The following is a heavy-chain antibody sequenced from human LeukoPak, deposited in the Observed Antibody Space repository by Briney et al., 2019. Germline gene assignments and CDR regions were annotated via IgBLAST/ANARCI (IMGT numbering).Heavy chain of an antibody. Sequence: SETLSLTCTVSRGSISSTSYYWGWIRQPPGKGLEWIASIYNSGNTYFNPSLKSRVTMSVDTSKNHFSLKLSSVTAADTAVYYCAREYRSGSVDYMDVWGTGTTVTVSS. J-gene: IGHJ6*03. V-gene: IGHV4-39*07. CDR2: IYNSGNT. CDR1: RGSISSTSYY. CDR3: AREYRSGSVDYMDV. D-gene: IGHD6-19*01.